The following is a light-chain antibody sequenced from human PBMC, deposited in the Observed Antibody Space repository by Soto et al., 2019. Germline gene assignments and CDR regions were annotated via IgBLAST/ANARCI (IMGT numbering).Light chain of an antibody. CDR3: QQSYSTWVT. V-gene: IGKV1-39*01. CDR1: QSINSY. CDR2: AAS. Sequence: DIQMTQSPSSLSASVGDRVTITCRASQSINSYLNWYQKKPGKAPKLLIYAASTLQSGVQSRFSGSGSGTDFTLIISSLQPEDFATYYCQQSYSTWVTFGQGTKVEIK. J-gene: IGKJ1*01.